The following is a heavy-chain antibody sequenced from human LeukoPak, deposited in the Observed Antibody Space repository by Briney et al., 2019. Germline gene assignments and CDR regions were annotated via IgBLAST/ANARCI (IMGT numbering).Heavy chain of an antibody. J-gene: IGHJ5*02. D-gene: IGHD6-13*01. Sequence: SETLSLTCTVSGGSISSSGYCWGWIRQPPGKGLEWIGSIYYSGSTYYNPSLKSRVTISVDTSKNQFSLKLSSVAAADTAVYYCARDPTAAGKGAWFDPWGQGTLVTVSS. CDR3: ARDPTAAGKGAWFDP. V-gene: IGHV4-39*02. CDR1: GGSISSSGYC. CDR2: IYYSGST.